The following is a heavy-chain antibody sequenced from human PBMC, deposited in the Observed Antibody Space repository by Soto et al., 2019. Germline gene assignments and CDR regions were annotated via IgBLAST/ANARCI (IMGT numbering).Heavy chain of an antibody. Sequence: QLQLQESGPGLVKPSETLSLTCTVSGGSISSSSYYWGWIRQPPGKGLEWIGSIYYSGSTYYNPSLKSRVTISVDTSKNQFSLKLSSVTAADTAVYYCARGGPIAAAGIVDYWGQGTLVTVSS. CDR3: ARGGPIAAAGIVDY. J-gene: IGHJ4*02. D-gene: IGHD6-13*01. CDR1: GGSISSSSYY. CDR2: IYYSGST. V-gene: IGHV4-39*01.